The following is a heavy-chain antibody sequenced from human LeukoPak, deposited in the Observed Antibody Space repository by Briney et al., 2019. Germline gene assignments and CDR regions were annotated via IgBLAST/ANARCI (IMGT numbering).Heavy chain of an antibody. CDR3: ARAAVLRFLEWLPTYGMDV. J-gene: IGHJ6*02. CDR1: GGTFSSYA. Sequence: GASVKVSCKASGGTFSSYAISWVRQAPGQGLEWMGGIIPIFGTANYAQKFQGRVTITADESTSTAYMELSSLRSEDTAVYYCARAAVLRFLEWLPTYGMDVWGQGTTVTVS. V-gene: IGHV1-69*13. D-gene: IGHD3-3*01. CDR2: IIPIFGTA.